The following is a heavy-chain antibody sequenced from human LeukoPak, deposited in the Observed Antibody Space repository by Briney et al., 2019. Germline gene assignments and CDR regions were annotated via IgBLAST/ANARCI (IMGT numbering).Heavy chain of an antibody. D-gene: IGHD3-3*01. CDR3: ARVLQNYYYLDV. J-gene: IGHJ6*03. V-gene: IGHV4-59*11. CDR1: GGSISNRY. Sequence: SETLSLPCTVSGGSISNRYWSWVRQPPGKGLEWIGNVYDSESTHYKSSLKSRVTISVDTSKNQFSLRLSSVTAADTAVYYCARVLQNYYYLDVWGKGTTVTVSS. CDR2: VYDSEST.